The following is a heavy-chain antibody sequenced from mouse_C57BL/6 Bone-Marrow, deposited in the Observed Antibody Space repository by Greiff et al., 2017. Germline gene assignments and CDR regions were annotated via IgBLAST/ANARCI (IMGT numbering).Heavy chain of an antibody. CDR1: GYTFTSYW. J-gene: IGHJ4*01. Sequence: QVQLQQPGAELVMPGASVKLSCKASGYTFTSYWMHWVKQRPGQGLEWIGEIDPSDSYTNYNQKFKGKSTLTVDKSSSTAYMQLSSLTSEDSAVXYCAKEVDYYVSNPYYYSMDYWGQGTSVTVSS. CDR2: IDPSDSYT. V-gene: IGHV1-69*01. CDR3: AKEVDYYVSNPYYYSMDY. D-gene: IGHD1-1*01.